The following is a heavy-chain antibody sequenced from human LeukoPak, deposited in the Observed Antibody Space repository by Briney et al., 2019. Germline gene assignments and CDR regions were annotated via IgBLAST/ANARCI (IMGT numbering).Heavy chain of an antibody. CDR2: INHSGST. CDR3: ARVCSERSPTGGSCYSDY. V-gene: IGHV4-34*01. CDR1: FGSVSSDTYF. D-gene: IGHD2-15*01. Sequence: SETLSLTCAVSFGSVSSDTYFWGWIRQPPGKGLEWIGEINHSGSTNYNPSLKSRVTISVDTSKNQFSLKLTSVTAADTAVYYCARVCSERSPTGGSCYSDYWDQGTLVTVSS. J-gene: IGHJ4*02.